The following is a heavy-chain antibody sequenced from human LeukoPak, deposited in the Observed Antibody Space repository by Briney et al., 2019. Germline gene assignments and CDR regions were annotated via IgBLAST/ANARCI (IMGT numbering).Heavy chain of an antibody. J-gene: IGHJ5*02. V-gene: IGHV1-18*01. CDR2: ISAYNGNT. Sequence: ASVKVSCKASGYSFTSYGINWVRQAPGQGLEWMGWISAYNGNTKYAQKLQGRVTMTTDTSTSTAYMELRSLRSDDTAVYYCARDWAPLSGNYYDAWFDPWGQGTLVTVSS. CDR3: ARDWAPLSGNYYDAWFDP. D-gene: IGHD1-26*01. CDR1: GYSFTSYG.